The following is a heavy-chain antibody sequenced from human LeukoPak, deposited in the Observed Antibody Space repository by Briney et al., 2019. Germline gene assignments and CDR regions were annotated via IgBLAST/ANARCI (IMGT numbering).Heavy chain of an antibody. Sequence: GGSLRLSCAASGFTFSSYWMHWVRQAPGKGLEWVAVISYDGSNKYYADSVKGRFTISRDNSKNTLYLQMNSLRAEDTAVYYCARDNTATFDYWGQGTLVTVSS. D-gene: IGHD5-18*01. V-gene: IGHV3-30-3*01. CDR3: ARDNTATFDY. J-gene: IGHJ4*02. CDR2: ISYDGSNK. CDR1: GFTFSSYW.